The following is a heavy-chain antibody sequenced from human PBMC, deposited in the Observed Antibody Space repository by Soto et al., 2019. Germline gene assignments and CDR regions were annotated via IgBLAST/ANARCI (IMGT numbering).Heavy chain of an antibody. CDR1: GGSISSSSYY. J-gene: IGHJ4*02. CDR2: IYYSGST. D-gene: IGHD6-19*01. V-gene: IGHV4-39*01. CDR3: ARLGQREWLVQGY. Sequence: SETLSLTCTVSGGSISSSSYYWGWIRQPPGKGLEWIGSIYYSGSTYYNPSLKSRVTISVDTPKNQFSLKLSSVTAADTAVYYCARLGQREWLVQGYWGQGTLVTVSS.